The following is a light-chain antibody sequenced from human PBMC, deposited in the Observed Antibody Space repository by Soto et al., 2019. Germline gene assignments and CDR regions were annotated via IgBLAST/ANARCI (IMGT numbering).Light chain of an antibody. Sequence: EIVMTQSPATLSVSPGETATLSCRARQSVSSNLAWYQQKPGQAPSLLIYGASPRATDIPPRFSGSGSGTEFTLTITRLQSEDFAVYYCQQYKNWPPLTFGGGTKVEIK. CDR1: QSVSSN. J-gene: IGKJ4*01. CDR3: QQYKNWPPLT. V-gene: IGKV3-15*01. CDR2: GAS.